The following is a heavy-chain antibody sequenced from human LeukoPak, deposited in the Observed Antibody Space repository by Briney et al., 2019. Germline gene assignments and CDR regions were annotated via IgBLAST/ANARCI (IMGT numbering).Heavy chain of an antibody. CDR3: ARARGYCAADCSRYAFDY. Sequence: GGSLTLSCAASGFTVSSYTMSWVSQAPGKWLEWVSTISNSGRNTFYTDSVTGRFTISRDNSKNTLYLQMNSLRAGGTAVYSCARARGYCAADCSRYAFDYWGQGTLVTVSS. J-gene: IGHJ4*01. CDR1: GFTVSSYT. D-gene: IGHD2-21*02. CDR2: ISNSGRNT. V-gene: IGHV3-23*01.